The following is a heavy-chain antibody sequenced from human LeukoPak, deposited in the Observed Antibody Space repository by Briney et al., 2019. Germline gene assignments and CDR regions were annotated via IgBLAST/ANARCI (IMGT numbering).Heavy chain of an antibody. J-gene: IGHJ4*02. D-gene: IGHD1-26*01. CDR1: GFTFSSYW. CDR2: IKQDGSEK. CDR3: ARSLYSGSYYDY. Sequence: GSLRLSCAASGFTFSSYWMSWVRQAPGKGLEWVATIKQDGSEKYYVDSVKGRFTISRDNAKNSLYLQMNSLRAEDTAVYYCARSLYSGSYYDYWGRGTLVTVSS. V-gene: IGHV3-7*01.